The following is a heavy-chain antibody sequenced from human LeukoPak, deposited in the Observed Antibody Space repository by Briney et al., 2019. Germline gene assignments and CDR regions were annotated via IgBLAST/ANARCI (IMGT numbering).Heavy chain of an antibody. CDR1: GGSISSYY. J-gene: IGHJ4*02. CDR2: IYYTGST. CDR3: ARHRAYSSSSPFDY. Sequence: SETLSLTCTVSGGSISSYYWSSIRQPPGKGLEWIGYIYYTGSTNYNPSLKSRVTMFVDMSKNQFSLRLSSVTAADTAVYYCARHRAYSSSSPFDYWGQGTLVTVSS. D-gene: IGHD6-6*01. V-gene: IGHV4-59*08.